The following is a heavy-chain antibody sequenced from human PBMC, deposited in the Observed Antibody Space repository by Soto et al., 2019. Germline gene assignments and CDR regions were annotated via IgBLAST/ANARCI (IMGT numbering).Heavy chain of an antibody. D-gene: IGHD3-3*01. J-gene: IGHJ5*02. CDR3: ARGLNFITIFGVGSHWWFDP. CDR1: GYTFTSYD. V-gene: IGHV1-8*01. CDR2: MNPNSGNT. Sequence: GASVKVYCKASGYTFTSYDINWVRQATGQGLDWMGWMNPNSGNTGYAQKFQGRVTMTRNTSISTAYMELSSLRSEDTAVYYCARGLNFITIFGVGSHWWFDPWGQGTLVTVSS.